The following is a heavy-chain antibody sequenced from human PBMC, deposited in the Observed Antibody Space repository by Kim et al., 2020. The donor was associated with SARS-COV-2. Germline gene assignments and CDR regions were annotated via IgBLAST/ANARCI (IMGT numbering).Heavy chain of an antibody. Sequence: GGSLRLSCAASGFTVSSNYMSWVRQAPGKGLEWVSVIYSGGSTYYADSVKGRFTISRDNSKNTLYLQMNSLRAEDTAVYYCARDHDYGDYSVGYWGQGTLVTVSS. J-gene: IGHJ4*02. CDR3: ARDHDYGDYSVGY. CDR1: GFTVSSNY. V-gene: IGHV3-53*01. D-gene: IGHD4-17*01. CDR2: IYSGGST.